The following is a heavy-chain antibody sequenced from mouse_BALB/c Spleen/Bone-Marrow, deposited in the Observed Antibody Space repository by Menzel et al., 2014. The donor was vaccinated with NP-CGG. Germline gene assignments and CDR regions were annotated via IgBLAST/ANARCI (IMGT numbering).Heavy chain of an antibody. CDR3: ARVYGNYDAMDY. V-gene: IGHV1-4*01. CDR2: INPSSGYT. Sequence: QVQLKQSGAALARPGASVKMSCRASGYPFTTYTMHWVKQRPGQGLERVGYINPSSGYTYYNQKFKDKATLTADKSSSAAYLQLSSLTSEDSAVYYCARVYGNYDAMDYWGQGTSVTVSS. CDR1: GYPFTTYT. D-gene: IGHD2-1*01. J-gene: IGHJ4*01.